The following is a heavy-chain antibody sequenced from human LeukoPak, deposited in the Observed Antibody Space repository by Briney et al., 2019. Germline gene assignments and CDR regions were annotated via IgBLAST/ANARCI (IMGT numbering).Heavy chain of an antibody. CDR3: ARVRNSSSWYRNYYYYMDV. D-gene: IGHD6-13*01. J-gene: IGHJ6*03. CDR2: IYTSGST. CDR1: GGSISSYY. V-gene: IGHV4-4*07. Sequence: SETLSLTCTVSGGSISSYYWSWIRQPAGKGLEWIGRIYTSGSTNYNPSLKSRVTISVDTSKDLFSLKLSSVTAADTAVYHCARVRNSSSWYRNYYYYMDVWGKGTTVTVSS.